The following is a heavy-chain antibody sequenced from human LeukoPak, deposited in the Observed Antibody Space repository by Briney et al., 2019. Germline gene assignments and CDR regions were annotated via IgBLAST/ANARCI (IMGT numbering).Heavy chain of an antibody. D-gene: IGHD3-10*01. CDR3: ARDGSRHGYGRGHYYYGMDV. CDR2: IYSGGST. J-gene: IGHJ6*02. CDR1: GFTVSSNY. Sequence: GGSLRLSCAASGFTVSSNYMSWVRQAPGKGLEWVSVIYSGGSTYYADSVKGRFTISRHNSKNTLYLQMNSLRAEDTAVYYCARDGSRHGYGRGHYYYGMDVWGQGTTVTVSS. V-gene: IGHV3-53*04.